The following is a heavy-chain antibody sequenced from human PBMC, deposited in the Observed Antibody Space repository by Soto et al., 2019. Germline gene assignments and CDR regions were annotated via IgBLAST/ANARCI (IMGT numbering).Heavy chain of an antibody. Sequence: EVQLLESGGGLVQPGGSLRLSCAASGFTFSSYAMSWVRQAPGKGLEWVSAISGSGGSTYYADSVKGRFTISRDNSKNTLYMQMNSLRAEDRAVYYCAKGGYCSGGSCYLHYYYMDVWGQGTTVTVSS. V-gene: IGHV3-23*01. CDR2: ISGSGGST. CDR1: GFTFSSYA. CDR3: AKGGYCSGGSCYLHYYYMDV. D-gene: IGHD2-15*01. J-gene: IGHJ6*03.